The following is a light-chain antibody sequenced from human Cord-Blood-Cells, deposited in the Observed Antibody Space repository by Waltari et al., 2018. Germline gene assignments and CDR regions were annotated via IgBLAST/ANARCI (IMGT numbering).Light chain of an antibody. Sequence: QSALTQPASVPGSPGPSITLYCTGTSNAVGRSYPVSWYQQHPGKAHKLMIYELSKRPSGVSKRFSVSKSGNTASLTISGLQSEYEADYFCCSYAGSSTWVFGVVTKLAVL. CDR1: SNAVGRSYP. J-gene: IGLJ3*02. CDR2: ELS. CDR3: CSYAGSSTWV. V-gene: IGLV2-23*02.